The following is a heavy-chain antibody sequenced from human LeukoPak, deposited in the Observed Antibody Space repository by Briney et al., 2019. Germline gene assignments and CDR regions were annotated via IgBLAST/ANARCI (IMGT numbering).Heavy chain of an antibody. CDR2: NFSSWST. D-gene: IGHD3-10*01. CDR3: AREGKITMVRGVIRYYYMDV. CDR1: GGPNSRYY. J-gene: IGHJ6*03. Sequence: PSETLSLTCSLSGGPNSRYYWSWIRQPAGKGLEWIGRNFSSWSTQFHPSLKGRVTISVDTSKNQFSLKLSPLTAADTAVYYCAREGKITMVRGVIRYYYMDVWGKGTTVTISS. V-gene: IGHV4-4*07.